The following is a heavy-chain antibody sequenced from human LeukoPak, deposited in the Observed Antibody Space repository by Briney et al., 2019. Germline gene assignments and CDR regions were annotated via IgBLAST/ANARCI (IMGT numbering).Heavy chain of an antibody. V-gene: IGHV3-53*01. Sequence: PGGSLRLSCAASGFTVSSNYMSWVRQAPGKGLERVSVIYSGGSTYYADSVKGRFTISRDNSKNTLYLQMNSLRAEDTAVYYCAGDRATSYFDYWGQGALVTISS. CDR2: IYSGGST. J-gene: IGHJ4*02. CDR1: GFTVSSNY. CDR3: AGDRATSYFDY. D-gene: IGHD1-26*01.